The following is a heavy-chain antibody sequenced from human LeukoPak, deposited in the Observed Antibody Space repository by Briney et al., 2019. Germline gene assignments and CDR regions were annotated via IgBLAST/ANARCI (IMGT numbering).Heavy chain of an antibody. J-gene: IGHJ5*02. CDR1: GGSISYYY. D-gene: IGHD3-10*01. V-gene: IGHV4-4*07. CDR2: IYTSGRT. Sequence: SETLSLTCTVSGGSISYYYWNWIRQPAGKGLEWIGRIYTSGRTYYNPSLKSRVSMSVDTSKNQFSLKLTSVTAADTAVYYCARRSLARGVVIGAWGQGTLVTVSS. CDR3: ARRSLARGVVIGA.